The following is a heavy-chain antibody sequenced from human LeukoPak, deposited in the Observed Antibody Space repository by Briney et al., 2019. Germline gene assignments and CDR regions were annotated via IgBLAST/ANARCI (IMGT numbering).Heavy chain of an antibody. CDR2: IIPTLEVA. V-gene: IGHV1-69*04. CDR1: GGTFSIYA. Sequence: SVTVSFTASGGTFSIYAITWVRQAPGLGLEWMGRIIPTLEVANYAQKFQGRVTITADKSTSTAYMELSSLRPEDTAVYYCARVISGTWLWFWGQGTLVTVSS. CDR3: ARVISGTWLWF. J-gene: IGHJ4*02. D-gene: IGHD1-14*01.